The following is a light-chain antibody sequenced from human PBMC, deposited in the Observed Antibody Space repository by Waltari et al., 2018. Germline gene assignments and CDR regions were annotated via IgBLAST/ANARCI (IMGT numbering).Light chain of an antibody. CDR3: SSYAGRNNLV. J-gene: IGLJ2*01. CDR1: SSDVGSYNY. V-gene: IGLV2-8*01. Sequence: QSALTQPPSASGSPGQSVTISCTGTSSDVGSYNYVSWYQQHPGKAPKLMIYEVSKRPSGVPDRFSVSKSGNTASLTVSGLQAEDETDYYCSSYAGRNNLVFGGGTKLTVL. CDR2: EVS.